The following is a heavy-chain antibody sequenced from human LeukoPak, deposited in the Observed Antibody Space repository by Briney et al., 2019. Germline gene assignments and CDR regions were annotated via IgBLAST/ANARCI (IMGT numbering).Heavy chain of an antibody. Sequence: GGSLRLSCAASGFTFSSYGMHWVRQAPGKGLEWVAVIWYDGSNKYYADSVKGRFTISRDNSKNTLYLQMNSLRAGDTAVYYCARGSIAAAAYDYWGQGTLVTVSS. J-gene: IGHJ4*02. D-gene: IGHD6-13*01. CDR2: IWYDGSNK. V-gene: IGHV3-33*01. CDR1: GFTFSSYG. CDR3: ARGSIAAAAYDY.